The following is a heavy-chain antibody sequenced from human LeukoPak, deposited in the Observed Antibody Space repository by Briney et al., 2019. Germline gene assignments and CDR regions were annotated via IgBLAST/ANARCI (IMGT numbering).Heavy chain of an antibody. Sequence: SETLSLTCTVSGGSISSRTYYWGWIRQPPGKGLEWIGTIYYSGSTYYSPSLKSRVTISVDTSKNQFSLKLSSVTAADTAVYYCARPVPSRLGWFDPWGQGTLVTVSS. V-gene: IGHV4-39*01. CDR3: ARPVPSRLGWFDP. D-gene: IGHD1-1*01. J-gene: IGHJ5*02. CDR1: GGSISSRTYY. CDR2: IYYSGST.